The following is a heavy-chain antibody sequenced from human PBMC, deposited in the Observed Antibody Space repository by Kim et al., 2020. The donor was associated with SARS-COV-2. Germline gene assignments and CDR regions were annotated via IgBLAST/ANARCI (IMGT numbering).Heavy chain of an antibody. V-gene: IGHV4-31*03. D-gene: IGHD2-8*01. J-gene: IGHJ6*02. Sequence: SETLSLTCTVSGGSISSGGYYWSWIRQHPGKGLEWIGYIYYSGSTYYNPSLKSRVTISVDTSKNQFSLKLSSVTAADTAVYYCARARVVGEMVDYYYYGMDVWGQGTTVTVSS. CDR2: IYYSGST. CDR3: ARARVVGEMVDYYYYGMDV. CDR1: GGSISSGGYY.